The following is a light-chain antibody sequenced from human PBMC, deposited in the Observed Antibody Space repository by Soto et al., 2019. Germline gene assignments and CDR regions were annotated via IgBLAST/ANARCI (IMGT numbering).Light chain of an antibody. Sequence: QSALTQPPSASGSPGQSVTISCTGTSSDVGGYNYVSWYQQHPGKAPKLMIYEVSKRPSGVPDRFSGSKSGNTASLTVSGLQAEYEADYYCCSYAVCNNFSVFGGGTKVTVL. CDR3: CSYAVCNNFSV. CDR2: EVS. J-gene: IGLJ2*01. V-gene: IGLV2-8*01. CDR1: SSDVGGYNY.